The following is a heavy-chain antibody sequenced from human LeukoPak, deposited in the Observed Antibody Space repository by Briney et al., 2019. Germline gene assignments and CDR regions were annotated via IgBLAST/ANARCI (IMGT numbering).Heavy chain of an antibody. CDR2: TNTYNGNT. V-gene: IGHV1-18*01. CDR3: VRVSSSRGKLDAFDI. CDR1: GYTLTSYG. D-gene: IGHD6-6*01. J-gene: IGHJ3*02. Sequence: ASVKVSCKASGYTLTSYGINWVRQAPGQELVCLGWTNTYNGNTNYAQNFQGRVTMTIDTSTNTAYMELRSLRSDDTAVYYCVRVSSSRGKLDAFDIWGQGTMVTVSS.